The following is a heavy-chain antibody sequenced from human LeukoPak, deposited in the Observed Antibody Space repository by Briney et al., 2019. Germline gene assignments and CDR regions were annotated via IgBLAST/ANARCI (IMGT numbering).Heavy chain of an antibody. CDR2: IYYSGST. V-gene: IGHV4-59*01. CDR1: GGSISSYY. J-gene: IGHJ5*02. D-gene: IGHD6-13*01. CDR3: ARDTAAGSDFNWFDP. Sequence: SETLSLTCTVSGGSISSYYWSWIRQPPGKGLEWIGYIYYSGSTNYNPSLKSRVTISVDTSKNQFSLKLSSVTAADTAVYYCARDTAAGSDFNWFDPWGQGTLVTVSS.